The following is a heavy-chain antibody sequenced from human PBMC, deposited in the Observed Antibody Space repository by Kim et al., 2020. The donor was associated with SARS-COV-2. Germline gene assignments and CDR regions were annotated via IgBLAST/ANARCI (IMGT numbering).Heavy chain of an antibody. J-gene: IGHJ4*02. CDR3: TTDHGNLGIRYYDILTGYRFDY. CDR1: GFTFSNAW. Sequence: GGSLRLSCAASGFTFSNAWMSWVRQAPGKGLEWVGRIKSKTDGGTTDYAAPVKGRFTISRDDSKNTLYLQMNSLKTEDTAVYYCTTDHGNLGIRYYDILTGYRFDYWGQGTLVTVSS. D-gene: IGHD3-9*01. CDR2: IKSKTDGGTT. V-gene: IGHV3-15*01.